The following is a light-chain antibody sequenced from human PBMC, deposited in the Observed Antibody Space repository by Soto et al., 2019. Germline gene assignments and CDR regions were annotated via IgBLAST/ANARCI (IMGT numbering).Light chain of an antibody. J-gene: IGKJ1*01. Sequence: DIVMTHSPDSVAVSLGERATTNCKSSQSVSSYLAWYQQKPGQAPRLLIYAASSRATGIPDRFSGSGSGTDLTLTISSLEPEDFAVYYCQQYGTSPRTCGQGTKVDIK. CDR2: AAS. CDR1: QSVSSY. V-gene: IGKV3-20*01. CDR3: QQYGTSPRT.